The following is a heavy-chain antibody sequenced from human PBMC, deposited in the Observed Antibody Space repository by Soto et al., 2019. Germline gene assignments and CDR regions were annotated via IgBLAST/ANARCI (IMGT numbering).Heavy chain of an antibody. J-gene: IGHJ4*02. CDR3: ARVSNYGRLFDY. D-gene: IGHD3-10*01. CDR2: IYYSGST. Sequence: SETLSLTCTVSGGSISSYYWSWIRQPPGKGLEWIGYIYYSGSTNYSPSLKSRVTISVDTSKNQFSLKLSSVTAADTAVYYCARVSNYGRLFDYRGQGTLVTVSS. V-gene: IGHV4-59*01. CDR1: GGSISSYY.